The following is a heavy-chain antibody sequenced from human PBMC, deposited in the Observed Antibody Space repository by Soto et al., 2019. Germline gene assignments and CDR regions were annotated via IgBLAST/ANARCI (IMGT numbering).Heavy chain of an antibody. D-gene: IGHD7-27*01. J-gene: IGHJ4*02. Sequence: PSETLSLTCTVSGGSVSSGSYYWSWIRQPPGKGLECVGYIYYSGSTNYNPSLKSRVTISVDTSKNQFSLKLSSVTAADTAVYYCARDQLGIDYWGQGTLVTVSS. CDR1: GGSVSSGSYY. CDR3: ARDQLGIDY. CDR2: IYYSGST. V-gene: IGHV4-61*01.